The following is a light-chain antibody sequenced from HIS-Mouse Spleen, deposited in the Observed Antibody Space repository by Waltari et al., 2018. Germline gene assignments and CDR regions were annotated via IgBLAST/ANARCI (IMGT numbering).Light chain of an antibody. CDR1: SSDVGSYNI. J-gene: IGLJ2*01. CDR2: EGS. CDR3: CSYAGSSNVV. V-gene: IGLV2-23*01. Sequence: QSALTQPASVSGSPGQSITISCTGPSSDVGSYNIFSWYQQHPGKAPKLMIYEGSKRPSGVSNRFSGSKSGNTASLTISGLQAEDEADYYCCSYAGSSNVVFGGGTKLTVL.